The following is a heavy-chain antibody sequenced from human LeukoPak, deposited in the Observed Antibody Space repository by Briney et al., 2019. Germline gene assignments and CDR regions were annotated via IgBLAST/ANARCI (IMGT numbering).Heavy chain of an antibody. D-gene: IGHD1-26*01. V-gene: IGHV3-53*01. CDR3: ASPSGSYPEGFDY. CDR2: IYSGGST. CDR1: GFTVSSNY. Sequence: GGSLRLSCVASGFTVSSNYMSWVRQAPGKGLEWVSVIYSGGSTYYADSVKGRFTISRDNSKNTLYLQMNSLRAEDTAVYYCASPSGSYPEGFDYWGQGTLVTVSS. J-gene: IGHJ4*02.